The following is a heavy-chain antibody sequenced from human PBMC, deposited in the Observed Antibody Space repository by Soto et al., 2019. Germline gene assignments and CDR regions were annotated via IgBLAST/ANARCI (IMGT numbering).Heavy chain of an antibody. CDR3: AKEVYCSSTSCYYYMDV. CDR1: GFTFSSYA. J-gene: IGHJ6*03. D-gene: IGHD2-2*01. CDR2: ISGSDGST. Sequence: EVQLLESGGGLVQPGGSLRLSCAASGFTFSSYAMNWVRQAPGKGLEWVSAISGSDGSTYYADSVKGRFTISRDNSKNTLYLQMNSLRAEDTAVYYCAKEVYCSSTSCYYYMDVWGKGTTVTVSS. V-gene: IGHV3-23*01.